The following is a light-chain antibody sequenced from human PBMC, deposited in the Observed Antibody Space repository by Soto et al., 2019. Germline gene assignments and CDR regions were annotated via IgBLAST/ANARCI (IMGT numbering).Light chain of an antibody. J-gene: IGKJ4*01. CDR2: DAS. CDR1: QSVSSY. V-gene: IGKV3-11*01. CDR3: QQRSNWPPGTT. Sequence: EIVLTQSPATLSLSPGARATLSCRASQSVSSYLASYQQKPGQAPRLLIYDASNRATGIPARFSGSGSGTDFTLTISSLGPEDFAVYYCQQRSNWPPGTTFGGGTKVEIK.